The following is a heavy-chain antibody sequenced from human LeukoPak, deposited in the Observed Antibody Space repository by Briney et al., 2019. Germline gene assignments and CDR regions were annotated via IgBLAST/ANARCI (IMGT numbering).Heavy chain of an antibody. CDR3: ARGRPYSGGYHLDY. CDR1: GDSTSSDRYY. J-gene: IGHJ4*02. D-gene: IGHD1-26*01. V-gene: IGHV4-39*01. Sequence: SETLSLTCTISGDSTSSDRYYGGWVRQPPGKGLEWIGNIYYSGSTYYDPSLKSRVTMSVDTSKNQFFLKLNSVTAADTAVYYCARGRPYSGGYHLDYWGQGTLVTVSP. CDR2: IYYSGST.